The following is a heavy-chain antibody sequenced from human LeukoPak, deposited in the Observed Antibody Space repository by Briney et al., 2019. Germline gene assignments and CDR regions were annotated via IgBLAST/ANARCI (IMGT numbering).Heavy chain of an antibody. Sequence: SETLSLTCTVSGGSISSYYWSWIRQPAGKGLEWIGRIYTIGSTNYNPSLKSRVTMSVDTSKNQFSLKLSSVTAADTAVYYCAREGSPDFWSGYSLYYYYYMDVWGKGTTVTVSS. J-gene: IGHJ6*03. CDR1: GGSISSYY. V-gene: IGHV4-4*07. CDR3: AREGSPDFWSGYSLYYYYYMDV. CDR2: IYTIGST. D-gene: IGHD3-3*01.